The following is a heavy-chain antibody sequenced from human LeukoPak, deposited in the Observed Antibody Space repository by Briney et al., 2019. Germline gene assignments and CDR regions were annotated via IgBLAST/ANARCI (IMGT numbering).Heavy chain of an antibody. V-gene: IGHV1-18*01. Sequence: ASVKVSCKASGYTFIRYSISWVRQAPGQGLEWMGWISNFNQNTKYAQKFQGRVTLTTDTSTSTAYMEMRSLRSGDTAVYYCASHTGGPEDYWGQGTLVTVSS. CDR1: GYTFIRYS. D-gene: IGHD1-14*01. CDR3: ASHTGGPEDY. CDR2: ISNFNQNT. J-gene: IGHJ4*02.